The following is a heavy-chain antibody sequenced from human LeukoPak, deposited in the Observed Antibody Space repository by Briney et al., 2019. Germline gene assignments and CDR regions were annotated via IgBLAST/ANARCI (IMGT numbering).Heavy chain of an antibody. V-gene: IGHV3-53*01. CDR3: ARGGYSSSWYHFDY. Sequence: GGSLRLSCAASGFTVSSNYMSWVRQAPGRGLEWVSVIYSGGTTNYADSVKGRFTISRDNSKNTLFLQMNSLRAEDTAVYYCARGGYSSSWYHFDYWGQGTLVTVSS. CDR1: GFTVSSNY. CDR2: IYSGGTT. J-gene: IGHJ4*02. D-gene: IGHD6-13*01.